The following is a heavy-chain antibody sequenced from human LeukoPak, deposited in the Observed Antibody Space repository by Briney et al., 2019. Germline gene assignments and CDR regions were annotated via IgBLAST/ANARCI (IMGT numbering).Heavy chain of an antibody. Sequence: GGSLRLSCAASGFTFSSYGMHWVRQAPGKGLEWVAVISYDGSNKYYADSVKGRFTISRDNSKNTLYLQMNSLRAEDTAVYYCARETYSSSWYGGFDYWGQGTLVTVSS. CDR1: GFTFSSYG. V-gene: IGHV3-30*03. CDR2: ISYDGSNK. J-gene: IGHJ4*02. CDR3: ARETYSSSWYGGFDY. D-gene: IGHD6-13*01.